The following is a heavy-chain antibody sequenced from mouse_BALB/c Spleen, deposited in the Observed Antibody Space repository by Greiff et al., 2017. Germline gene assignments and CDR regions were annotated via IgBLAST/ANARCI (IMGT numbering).Heavy chain of an antibody. V-gene: IGHV14-4*02. CDR2: IDPENGDT. Sequence: VQLQQSGAELVRSGASVKLSCTASGFNIKDYYMHWVKQRPEQGLEWIGWIDPENGDTEYAPKFQGKATMTADTSSNTAYLQLSSLTSEDTAVYYCASSRYDAMDYWGQGTSVTVSS. J-gene: IGHJ4*01. D-gene: IGHD3-3*01. CDR3: ASSRYDAMDY. CDR1: GFNIKDYY.